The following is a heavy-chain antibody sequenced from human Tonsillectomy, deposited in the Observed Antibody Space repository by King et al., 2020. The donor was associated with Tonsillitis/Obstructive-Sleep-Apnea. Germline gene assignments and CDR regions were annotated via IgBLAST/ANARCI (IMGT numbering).Heavy chain of an antibody. Sequence: VQLVESGGGVVQPGRSLRLSCAASGFTFSTYAMHWVRPAPGKGLEWVAVISYDGTNKYYADSVKGRFTISRDNSKNTLYLQMNSLSAEDTAVYYCARDLFHLVGSGGTCYLDYWGQGTLVTVSS. D-gene: IGHD2-15*01. J-gene: IGHJ4*02. CDR1: GFTFSTYA. CDR3: ARDLFHLVGSGGTCYLDY. CDR2: ISYDGTNK. V-gene: IGHV3-30*01.